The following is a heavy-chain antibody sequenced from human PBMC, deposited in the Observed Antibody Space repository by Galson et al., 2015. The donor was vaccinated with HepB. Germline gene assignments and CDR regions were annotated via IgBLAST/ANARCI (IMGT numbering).Heavy chain of an antibody. V-gene: IGHV1-18*01. Sequence: SVKVSCKASGYSFTSYGLGWVRQAPGRGLEWMGWISPYSGNRNYAQRFQGRFTMTTDTSATTAHMELGNLRFDDTAGYYCARDQDYGGNHAFDIWGQGTVVTVSS. D-gene: IGHD4-23*01. CDR2: ISPYSGNR. J-gene: IGHJ3*02. CDR3: ARDQDYGGNHAFDI. CDR1: GYSFTSYG.